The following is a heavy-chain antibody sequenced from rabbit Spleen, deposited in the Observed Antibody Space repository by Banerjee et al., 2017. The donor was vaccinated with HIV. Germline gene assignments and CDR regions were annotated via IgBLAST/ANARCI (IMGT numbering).Heavy chain of an antibody. CDR3: ARDTGTSFSTYGMDL. D-gene: IGHD8-1*01. Sequence: QSLEESGGDLVKPGASLTLTCRASGVSFSGNSYMCWVRQAPGKGLEWISCIAGSSSGFTYSATWATGRFTISKTSSTTVTLQMTSLTVADTATYFCARDTGTSFSTYGMDLWGQGTLVTVS. CDR1: GVSFSGNSY. CDR2: IAGSSSGFT. V-gene: IGHV1S40*01. J-gene: IGHJ6*01.